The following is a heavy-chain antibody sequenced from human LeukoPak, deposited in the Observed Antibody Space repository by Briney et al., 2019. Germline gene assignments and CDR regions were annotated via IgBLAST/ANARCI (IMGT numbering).Heavy chain of an antibody. V-gene: IGHV3-48*02. D-gene: IGHD5-18*01. CDR3: ARDLYSYGRFDY. Sequence: GGSLRLSCAASGFTFSSFGMSWVRQAPGKGLEWVSYINYDGRDVYYADSVKDRFTTSRDNAKNSLYLQVNSLRDEDTAVYYCARDLYSYGRFDYWGQGTLVTVSS. CDR1: GFTFSSFG. J-gene: IGHJ4*02. CDR2: INYDGRDV.